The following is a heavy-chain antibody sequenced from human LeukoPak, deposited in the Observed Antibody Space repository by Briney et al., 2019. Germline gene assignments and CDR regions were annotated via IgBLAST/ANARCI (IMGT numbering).Heavy chain of an antibody. CDR1: GGSFSGYY. V-gene: IGHV4-34*01. CDR3: ASSSGRGAFDI. Sequence: SETLSLTCAVYGGSFSGYYWSWIRHPPGKGLEWIGEINHNGSTNYNPSLKSRVTISVDTSKNQFSLKLSSVTAADTAVYYCASSSGRGAFDIWGQGTMVTVSS. D-gene: IGHD6-19*01. J-gene: IGHJ3*02. CDR2: INHNGST.